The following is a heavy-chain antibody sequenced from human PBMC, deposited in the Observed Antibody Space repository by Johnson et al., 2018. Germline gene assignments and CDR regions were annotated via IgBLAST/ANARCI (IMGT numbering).Heavy chain of an antibody. CDR1: GFTFSSYS. CDR2: ISSSSSYI. Sequence: VQLVESGGGLVKPGGSLRLSCATSGFTFSSYSMNWVRQAPGKGLEWVSSISSSSSYIYYADSVKGRFTISRDNAKNSLYLQMNSLGAEDTAMYFCGRGGSGSYADAFDIWGQGTVVTVSS. J-gene: IGHJ3*02. CDR3: GRGGSGSYADAFDI. V-gene: IGHV3-21*01. D-gene: IGHD1-26*01.